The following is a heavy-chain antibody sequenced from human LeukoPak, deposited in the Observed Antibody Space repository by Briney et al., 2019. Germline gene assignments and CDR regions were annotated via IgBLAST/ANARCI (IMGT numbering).Heavy chain of an antibody. V-gene: IGHV3-48*03. D-gene: IGHD3-10*01. J-gene: IGHJ5*02. CDR1: GFTFSSYE. Sequence: GGSLRLSSAASGFTFSSYEMNWVRQAPRKELEWVSYISSSGSTIYYVDSVKGRFTISRDNAKNSLYLQMNSLRAEDTAGYYCAVLYYYGTGSYYEDLFDTWGEGALLTVSS. CDR3: AVLYYYGTGSYYEDLFDT. CDR2: ISSSGSTI.